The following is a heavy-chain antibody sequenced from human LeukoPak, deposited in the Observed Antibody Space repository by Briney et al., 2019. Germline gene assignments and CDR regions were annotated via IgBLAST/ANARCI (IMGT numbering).Heavy chain of an antibody. Sequence: PGRSLRLSCAASGFTFSSYGMHWVRQAPGKGLEWVAVISYDGNNKYYAASVKGRFTISRDNPKNTLYLQMNSLRPEDTAVYYCAKDRETWIQSFYFDYWGQGTLVTVSS. CDR1: GFTFSSYG. V-gene: IGHV3-30*18. CDR2: ISYDGNNK. J-gene: IGHJ4*02. CDR3: AKDRETWIQSFYFDY. D-gene: IGHD5-18*01.